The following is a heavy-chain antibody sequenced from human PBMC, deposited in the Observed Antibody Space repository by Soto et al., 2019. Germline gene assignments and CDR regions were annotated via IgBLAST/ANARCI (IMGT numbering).Heavy chain of an antibody. Sequence: QLQLQESGPGLVKPSETLSLTCTVSGDSVTISDYYWGWIRQPPGKGLEWIGSIHYSVSTYYNPYLKSRVTISGDTSKKQCSLKLTSVTAADAAVYYCAAHDSGGYYAEYWGQGTLVTVSA. J-gene: IGHJ4*02. CDR1: GDSVTISDYY. CDR2: IHYSVST. D-gene: IGHD3-22*01. CDR3: AAHDSGGYYAEY. V-gene: IGHV4-39*01.